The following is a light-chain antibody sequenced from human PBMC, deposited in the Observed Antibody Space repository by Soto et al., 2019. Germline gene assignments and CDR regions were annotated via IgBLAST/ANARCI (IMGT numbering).Light chain of an antibody. CDR3: QQYKKWPRT. V-gene: IGKV3D-15*01. Sequence: IVMTHSPATLSLSPGERATLSCRASQSVGKYLVWYQQKPGQAPRLLIYDASNRAAGIPARFSGSGSGTEFTLTISSLQSEDFAVYYCQQYKKWPRTFGHGTKVDIK. CDR2: DAS. J-gene: IGKJ1*01. CDR1: QSVGKY.